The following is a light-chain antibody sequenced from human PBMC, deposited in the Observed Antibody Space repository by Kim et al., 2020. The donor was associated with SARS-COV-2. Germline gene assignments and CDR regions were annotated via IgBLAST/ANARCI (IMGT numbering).Light chain of an antibody. J-gene: IGLJ3*02. CDR1: KLGDKY. V-gene: IGLV3-1*01. Sequence: SYELTQPPSVSVSPGQTASITCSGDKLGDKYACWYQQKPGQSPVLVIYQDSKRPSGIPERFYGSNYGNTATLTISGTQAMDEADYYCQAWDSSTAWVFGG. CDR3: QAWDSSTAWV. CDR2: QDS.